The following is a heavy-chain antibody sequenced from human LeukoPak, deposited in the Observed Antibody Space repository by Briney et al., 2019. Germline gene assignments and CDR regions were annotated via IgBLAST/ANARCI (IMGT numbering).Heavy chain of an antibody. CDR3: ARNKAVQGVITAHLRY. CDR1: GFTFSSYS. D-gene: IGHD3-22*01. CDR2: ISSSSSYI. J-gene: IGHJ4*02. V-gene: IGHV3-21*01. Sequence: GGSLRLSRAASGFTFSSYSMNWVRQAPGKGLEWVSSISSSSSYIYYADSVKGRFTISRDNAKNSLYLQMNSLRAEDTAVYYCARNKAVQGVITAHLRYWGQGTLVTVAS.